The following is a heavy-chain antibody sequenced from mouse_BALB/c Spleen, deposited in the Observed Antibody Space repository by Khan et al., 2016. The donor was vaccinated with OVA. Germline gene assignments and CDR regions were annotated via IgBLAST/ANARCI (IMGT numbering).Heavy chain of an antibody. J-gene: IGHJ2*01. V-gene: IGHV4-1*02. CDR1: GFDFSRYW. Sequence: EVKLLESGGGLVQPGGSLKLSCAASGFDFSRYWMSWVRQAPGEGLEWIGQINPDSSTINYTPSLKDKFIISRDDAKNTLYLQMSKVRSEDTALYYCARPRYYGLYFDYWGQGTTLTVSS. D-gene: IGHD1-1*01. CDR3: ARPRYYGLYFDY. CDR2: INPDSSTI.